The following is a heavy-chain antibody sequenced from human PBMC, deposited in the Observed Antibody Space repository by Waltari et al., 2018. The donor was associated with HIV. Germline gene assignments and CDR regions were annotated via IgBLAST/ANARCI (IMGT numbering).Heavy chain of an antibody. CDR1: GGSISSSRYY. Sequence: QLQLQESGPGLVKPSETLSLTCTVPGGSISSSRYYWGWIRQPPGKGLEWIGSIYYSGSTYYNPSLKSRVTISVDTSKNQFSLKLSSVTAADTAVYYCARIAAAVPDYWGQGTLVTVSS. V-gene: IGHV4-39*01. CDR3: ARIAAAVPDY. CDR2: IYYSGST. J-gene: IGHJ4*02. D-gene: IGHD6-13*01.